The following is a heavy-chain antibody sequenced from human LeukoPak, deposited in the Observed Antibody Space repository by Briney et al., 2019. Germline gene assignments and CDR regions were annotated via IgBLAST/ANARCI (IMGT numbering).Heavy chain of an antibody. CDR2: TVGSRPDT. Sequence: GGSLRLSCAASGFTFTNYAMSWVRQTPGKGLEWVAATVGSRPDTYHADSVKGRFTVSRDNSRNTLYLQMNSLRVEDTAVYYCARDGIYDIFNMDVWGKGTTVTVSS. CDR3: ARDGIYDIFNMDV. D-gene: IGHD3-9*01. V-gene: IGHV3-23*01. CDR1: GFTFTNYA. J-gene: IGHJ6*03.